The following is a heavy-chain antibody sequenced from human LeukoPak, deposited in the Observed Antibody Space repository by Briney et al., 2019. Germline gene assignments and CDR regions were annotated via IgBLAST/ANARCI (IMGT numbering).Heavy chain of an antibody. V-gene: IGHV3-48*01. J-gene: IGHJ6*03. Sequence: GGSLRLSCAASGFTVSSNYMSWVRQAPGKGLEWVSYISSSSSTIYYADSVKGRFTISRYNAKNSLYLQMNSLRAEDTAVYYCARDGHLIVVPAAQSVYYYYMDVWGKGTTVTVSS. CDR1: GFTVSSNY. CDR3: ARDGHLIVVPAAQSVYYYYMDV. CDR2: ISSSSSTI. D-gene: IGHD2-2*01.